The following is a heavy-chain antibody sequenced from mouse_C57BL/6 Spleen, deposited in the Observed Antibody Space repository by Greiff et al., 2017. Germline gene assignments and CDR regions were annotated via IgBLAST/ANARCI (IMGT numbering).Heavy chain of an antibody. Sequence: QVQLQQSGPGLVQPSQSLSITCTVSGFSLTSYGVHWVRQSPGKGLEWLGVIWRGGSTDYNAAFMSRLSITKDNTKSQVFFKMNSLQADDTAIYYCATITTVVDYYAMDYWGQGTSVTVSS. V-gene: IGHV2-5*01. J-gene: IGHJ4*01. CDR2: IWRGGST. D-gene: IGHD1-1*01. CDR3: ATITTVVDYYAMDY. CDR1: GFSLTSYG.